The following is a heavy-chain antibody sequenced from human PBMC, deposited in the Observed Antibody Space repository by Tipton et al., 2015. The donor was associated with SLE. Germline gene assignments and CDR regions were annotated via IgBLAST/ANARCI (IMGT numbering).Heavy chain of an antibody. D-gene: IGHD3-10*01. CDR3: ARGHRVRGDPYFDY. Sequence: LRLSCTVSGGSISSYYWSWIRQPPGKGLEWIGYIYYSGSTNYNPSLKSRVTISVDTSNNQFSLKLSSVTAADTAVYYCARGHRVRGDPYFDYWGQGTLVTVSS. V-gene: IGHV4-59*01. CDR2: IYYSGST. J-gene: IGHJ4*02. CDR1: GGSISSYY.